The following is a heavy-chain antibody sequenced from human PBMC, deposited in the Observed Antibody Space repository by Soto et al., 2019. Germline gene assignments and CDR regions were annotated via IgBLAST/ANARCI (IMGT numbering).Heavy chain of an antibody. V-gene: IGHV1-18*01. Sequence: ASVKVSCKASGYTFTSYGISWVRQAPGQGLEWMGWISAYNGNTKNAQKFQGRVTITRDTSASTAYMELSSLRSEDTAVYYCARDLGGWPDYWGQGTLVTVSS. CDR3: ARDLGGWPDY. CDR1: GYTFTSYG. D-gene: IGHD2-15*01. J-gene: IGHJ4*02. CDR2: ISAYNGNT.